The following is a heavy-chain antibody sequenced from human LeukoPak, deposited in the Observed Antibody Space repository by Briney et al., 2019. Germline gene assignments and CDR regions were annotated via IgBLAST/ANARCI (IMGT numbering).Heavy chain of an antibody. J-gene: IGHJ4*02. D-gene: IGHD3-9*01. CDR1: GFTFSDYY. CDR3: ARVHYDILTGYSPHFDY. V-gene: IGHV3-11*05. Sequence: PGGSLRLSCAASGFTFSDYYMSWIRQAPGKGLEWVSYISRSSSYTNYADSVKGRFTISRDNAKNSLYLQMNSLRAEDTAVYYCARVHYDILTGYSPHFDYWGQGTLVTVSS. CDR2: ISRSSSYT.